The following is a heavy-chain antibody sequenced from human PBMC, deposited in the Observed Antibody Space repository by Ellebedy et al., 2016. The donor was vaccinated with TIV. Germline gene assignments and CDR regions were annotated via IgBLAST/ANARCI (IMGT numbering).Heavy chain of an antibody. D-gene: IGHD3-3*02. J-gene: IGHJ4*02. CDR1: GYDFTTYW. V-gene: IGHV5-51*01. CDR3: ARHPHLWSSRFDF. Sequence: PGGSLRLSCQGSGYDFTTYWVGWVRQLPGEGLEWMGLIYPDDSDTRSSPSFRGQVTISADRSINTVYLQWSSLKSSDTAIYVCARHPHLWSSRFDFWGQGSLVTVSS. CDR2: IYPDDSDT.